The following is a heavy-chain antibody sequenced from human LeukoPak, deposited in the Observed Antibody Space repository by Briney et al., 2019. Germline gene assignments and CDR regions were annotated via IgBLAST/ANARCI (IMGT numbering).Heavy chain of an antibody. D-gene: IGHD5-18*01. J-gene: IGHJ3*02. CDR1: GGSISSSSYY. V-gene: IGHV4-39*01. CDR3: AKMVKGRDAFDI. Sequence: SETLSLTCTVSGGSISSSSYYWGWIRQPPGKGLEWIGSIYYSGSTYYNPSLKSRVTISGDTSKNQFSLKLSSVTAADTAVYYCAKMVKGRDAFDIWGQGTMVTVSS. CDR2: IYYSGST.